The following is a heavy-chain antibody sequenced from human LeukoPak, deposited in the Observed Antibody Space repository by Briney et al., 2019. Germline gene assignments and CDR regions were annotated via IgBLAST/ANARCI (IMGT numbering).Heavy chain of an antibody. CDR2: IYPNGYT. J-gene: IGHJ4*02. V-gene: IGHV3-53*01. Sequence: GGSLRLSCAASGFTVSGNYMNWVRQAPGKGLEWVSIIYPNGYTYYADSVKGRFTISRDNSKNTLYLQMNSLRAEDTALYFCAREDTALVIAYWGQGTLVTVSS. D-gene: IGHD5-18*01. CDR1: GFTVSGNY. CDR3: AREDTALVIAY.